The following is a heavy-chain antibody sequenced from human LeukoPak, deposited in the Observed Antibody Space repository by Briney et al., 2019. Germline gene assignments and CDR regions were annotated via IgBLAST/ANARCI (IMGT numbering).Heavy chain of an antibody. D-gene: IGHD6-19*01. V-gene: IGHV4-59*08. CDR3: ARSRIAVAGGFDY. J-gene: IGHJ4*02. CDR2: IYYSGST. Sequence: SETLSLTCTVSGGSISSYYWSWIRQPPGKGLEWIGYIYYSGSTNYNPSLKSRVAISVDTSKNQFSLKLSSVTAADTAVYYCARSRIAVAGGFDYWGQGTLVTVSS. CDR1: GGSISSYY.